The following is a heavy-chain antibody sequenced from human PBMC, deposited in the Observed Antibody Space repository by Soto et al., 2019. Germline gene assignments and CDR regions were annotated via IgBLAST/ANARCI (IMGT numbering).Heavy chain of an antibody. CDR3: AREESRGARALDY. V-gene: IGHV4-31*03. J-gene: IGHJ4*02. CDR1: GGAVSSGGYF. Sequence: QVQLQESGPRLVKPSHTLSLTCTVSGGAVSSGGYFWSWIRQHPGKGLEWIGYIYHSGDAYYNPSRKGRGSISIDTSETQFSLRVTSGTAADTAVYYCAREESRGARALDYWGKGTLVTVSS. D-gene: IGHD6-6*01. CDR2: IYHSGDA.